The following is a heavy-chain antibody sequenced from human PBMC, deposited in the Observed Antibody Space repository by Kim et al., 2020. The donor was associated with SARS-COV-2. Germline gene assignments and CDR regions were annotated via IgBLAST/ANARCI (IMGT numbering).Heavy chain of an antibody. V-gene: IGHV3-7*03. Sequence: GGSLRLSCAASGVPFWNYYMNWVRKDQGKGLEWVSSIKQDGSEKNYVDSVKGRFSMSRENAKNSLYLQMNSLRAEDTAVYYCATTTSTTGTWGPGTLVTVSS. J-gene: IGHJ5*02. CDR1: GVPFWNYY. CDR2: IKQDGSEK. D-gene: IGHD3-9*01. CDR3: ATTTSTTGT.